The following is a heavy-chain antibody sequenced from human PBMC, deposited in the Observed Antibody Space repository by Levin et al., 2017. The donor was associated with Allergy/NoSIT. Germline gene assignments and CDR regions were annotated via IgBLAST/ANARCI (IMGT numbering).Heavy chain of an antibody. V-gene: IGHV3-21*01. J-gene: IGHJ6*02. CDR1: GFTFSSDT. D-gene: IGHD6-19*01. Sequence: ETLSLTCVASGFTFSSDTMNWVRQAPGKGLEWVSSISSSSYYIYYADSVKGRFTISRDNAKNSLYLQMNSLRAEDTAVYYCARDSSGWYTLAYYYGMDVWGQGTTVTVS. CDR3: ARDSSGWYTLAYYYGMDV. CDR2: ISSSSYYI.